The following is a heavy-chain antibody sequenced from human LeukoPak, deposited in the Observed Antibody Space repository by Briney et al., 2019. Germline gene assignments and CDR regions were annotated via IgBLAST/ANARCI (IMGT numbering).Heavy chain of an antibody. CDR1: GYTFTSYD. J-gene: IGHJ4*02. V-gene: IGHV1-8*03. CDR2: MNPNSGNT. CDR3: ARGCLWFGELPDY. D-gene: IGHD3-10*01. Sequence: ASVKVSCKASGYTFTSYDINWVRQATGQGLEWMGWMNPNSGNTGYAQKFQGRGTITRNTSINTDYMELSSLSSEDTAVYYCARGCLWFGELPDYWGQGTLVPVSS.